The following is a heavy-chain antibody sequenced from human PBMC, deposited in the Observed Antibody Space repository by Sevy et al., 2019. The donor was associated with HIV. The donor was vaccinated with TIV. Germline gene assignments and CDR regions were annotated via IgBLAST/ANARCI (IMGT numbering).Heavy chain of an antibody. J-gene: IGHJ6*02. V-gene: IGHV3-15*01. CDR3: TTTLSTAHYLVV. CDR2: IKRKTDGENT. CDR1: GLSFTSAW. D-gene: IGHD2-2*01. Sequence: GGSLRLSCAASGLSFTSAWMSWVRQAPGKGLEWVGRIKRKTDGENTDYPAPVRGRFTISRDDSNNTLYLQMNSLETEDTSVYDCTTTLSTAHYLVVWGQGTTVTVSS.